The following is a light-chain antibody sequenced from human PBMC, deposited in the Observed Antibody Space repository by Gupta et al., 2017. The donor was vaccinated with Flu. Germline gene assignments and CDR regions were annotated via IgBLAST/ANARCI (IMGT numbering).Light chain of an antibody. CDR3: QTWGTGPWV. V-gene: IGLV4-69*01. J-gene: IGLJ3*02. CDR1: SGHSSYA. Sequence: QLVLTQSPSASASLGASVKLTCTLSSGHSSYAIAWHQQQPEKGPRYLMKLNSDGSHSKGDGIPDRFSGSSSGAERYLTISSRQAEDEDDYYCQTWGTGPWVFGGGTKLTVL. CDR2: LNSDGSH.